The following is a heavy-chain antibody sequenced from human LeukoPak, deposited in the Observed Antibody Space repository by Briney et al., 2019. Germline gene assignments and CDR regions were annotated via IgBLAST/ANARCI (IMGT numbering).Heavy chain of an antibody. Sequence: PSQTLSLTCTVSGGSISSGGYYWTWICQHPGKGLEWIGYIYYSGTYYNPSLKSRVSISEDTSKNQFSLKLTSVTAADTAVYYCARDAGLESLTGFSGYYFDYWGQGTLVTVSS. CDR1: GGSISSGGYY. CDR3: ARDAGLESLTGFSGYYFDY. D-gene: IGHD3-9*01. V-gene: IGHV4-31*03. CDR2: IYYSGT. J-gene: IGHJ4*02.